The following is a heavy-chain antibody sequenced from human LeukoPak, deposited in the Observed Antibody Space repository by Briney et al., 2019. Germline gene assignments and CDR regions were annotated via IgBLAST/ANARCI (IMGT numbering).Heavy chain of an antibody. V-gene: IGHV1-2*02. CDR2: INPNSGGT. Sequence: ASVKVSCKASGYTFTGYYMHWVRQAPGQGLEWMGWINPNSGGTNYAQKFQGRVTMTRDTSISTAYMELSRLRSDDTAVYYCAREYHRDFWFDPWGQGTLVTVSS. J-gene: IGHJ5*02. CDR3: AREYHRDFWFDP. CDR1: GYTFTGYY. D-gene: IGHD2-2*01.